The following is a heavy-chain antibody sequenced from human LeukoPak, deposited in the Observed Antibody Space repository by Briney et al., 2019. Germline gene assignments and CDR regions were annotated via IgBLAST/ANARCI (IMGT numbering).Heavy chain of an antibody. V-gene: IGHV1-18*01. CDR3: ARESSLAAAGTTLYYFDS. D-gene: IGHD6-13*01. Sequence: ASVTVSCKTSGYTFTSYGFSWVRQAPGQGLEWMGWISTYNGNTNYAQRLQGRVTMTTDTSTSTACMELRSLSSDDTAVYYCARESSLAAAGTTLYYFDSWGQGTLVAVSS. CDR1: GYTFTSYG. J-gene: IGHJ4*02. CDR2: ISTYNGNT.